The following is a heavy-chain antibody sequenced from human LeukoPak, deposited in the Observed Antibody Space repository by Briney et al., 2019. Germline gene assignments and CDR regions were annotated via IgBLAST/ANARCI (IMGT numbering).Heavy chain of an antibody. D-gene: IGHD6-6*01. V-gene: IGHV4-30-2*01. J-gene: IGHJ4*02. CDR2: IYHSGST. CDR1: GGSISSGGYY. Sequence: SETLSLTCTVSGGSISSGGYYWGWLRQPPGKGREWIGYIYHSGSTYYNPSLKSRVTISVDRSKNQFSLKLSSVTAADTAVYYCARLIAAPLVYFDYWGQGTLVTVSS. CDR3: ARLIAAPLVYFDY.